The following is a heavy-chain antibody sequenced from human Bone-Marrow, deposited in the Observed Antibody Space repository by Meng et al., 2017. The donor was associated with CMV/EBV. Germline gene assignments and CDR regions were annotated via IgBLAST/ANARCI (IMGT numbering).Heavy chain of an antibody. J-gene: IGHJ6*02. Sequence: SLRLSCAASGFTFDDYAMHWVRQAPGKGLEWVSGISWNSGSIGYADSVKGRFTISRDNAKNSLYLQMNSLRAEDTALYYCAKDGSGSYYNVSRYYYYGMNVWGQGTTVTVSS. CDR1: GFTFDDYA. CDR2: ISWNSGSI. D-gene: IGHD3-10*01. CDR3: AKDGSGSYYNVSRYYYYGMNV. V-gene: IGHV3-9*01.